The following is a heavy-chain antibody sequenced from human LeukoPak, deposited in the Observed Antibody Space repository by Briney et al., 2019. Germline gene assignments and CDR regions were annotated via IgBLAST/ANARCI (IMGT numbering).Heavy chain of an antibody. Sequence: GGSLRLSCAASGFTFSSYGMSWVRQAPGKGLEWVSAISGSGGSTYYADSVKGRFTISRDNSKNTLYLQMNSLRADDTAVYFCAKPWRQDGDFWSFNYWGQGTLVTVSS. J-gene: IGHJ4*02. CDR3: AKPWRQDGDFWSFNY. CDR1: GFTFSSYG. V-gene: IGHV3-23*01. CDR2: ISGSGGST. D-gene: IGHD4-17*01.